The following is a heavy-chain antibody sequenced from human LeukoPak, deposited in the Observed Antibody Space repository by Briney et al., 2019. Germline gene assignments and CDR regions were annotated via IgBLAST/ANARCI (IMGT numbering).Heavy chain of an antibody. Sequence: GGSLRLSCAASGFTFSDYYISWIRQAPGKGLEWVSYISSSGSTIYYADSVKGRFTISRDNAKNSLYLQMNSLRAEDTAVYYCARVPTGHYDSSGYYYETLPNWFDPWGQGTLVAVSS. CDR1: GFTFSDYY. D-gene: IGHD3-22*01. J-gene: IGHJ5*02. V-gene: IGHV3-11*01. CDR2: ISSSGSTI. CDR3: ARVPTGHYDSSGYYYETLPNWFDP.